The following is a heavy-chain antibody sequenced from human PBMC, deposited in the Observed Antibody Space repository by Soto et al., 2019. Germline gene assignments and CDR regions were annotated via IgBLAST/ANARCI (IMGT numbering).Heavy chain of an antibody. Sequence: GASVKVSCKASGYTLTNYYIHWVRQAPGQGLEWMGIINPSGVSTIYAPKLQGRVTMTWDTSTSTLYMELSSLRSDDTAVYYCARGGGVTANISPFDYWGQGTQVTVSS. CDR3: ARGGGVTANISPFDY. D-gene: IGHD2-21*02. CDR1: GYTLTNYY. J-gene: IGHJ4*02. CDR2: INPSGVST. V-gene: IGHV1-46*01.